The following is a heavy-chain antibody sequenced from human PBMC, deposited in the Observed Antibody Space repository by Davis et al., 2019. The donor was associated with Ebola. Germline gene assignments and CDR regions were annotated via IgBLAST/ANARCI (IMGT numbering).Heavy chain of an antibody. CDR2: INHSGST. V-gene: IGHV4-34*01. D-gene: IGHD3-16*01. J-gene: IGHJ3*02. CDR3: AREFNDSDAFDI. CDR1: GGSISSYY. Sequence: SETLSLTCTVSGGSISSYYWSWIRQPPGKGLEWIGEINHSGSTNYNPSLKSRVTISVDTSKNQFSLKLSSVTAADTAVYYCAREFNDSDAFDIWGQGTMVTVSS.